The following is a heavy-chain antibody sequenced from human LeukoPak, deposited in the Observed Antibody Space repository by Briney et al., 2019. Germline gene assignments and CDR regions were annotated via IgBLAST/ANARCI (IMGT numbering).Heavy chain of an antibody. D-gene: IGHD6-19*01. CDR2: ISAYNGNT. V-gene: IGHV1-18*01. CDR1: GYTFTSYG. CDR3: ARDRVAVAGTDWFDP. J-gene: IGHJ5*02. Sequence: GASVKVSCKASGYTFTSYGIRWVRQAPGQGLEWMGWISAYNGNTNYAQKLQGRVTMTTDTSTSTDYMELRSLRSDDTAVYYCARDRVAVAGTDWFDPWGQGTLVTVSS.